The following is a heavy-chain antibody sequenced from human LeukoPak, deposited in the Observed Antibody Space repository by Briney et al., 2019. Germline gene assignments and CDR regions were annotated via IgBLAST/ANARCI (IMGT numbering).Heavy chain of an antibody. Sequence: SQTLSLTCTASGGSISSDNYYWSWIRQPAGKGLEWIGRIYRSGSTNYNPSLKSRVTISVDTSKNQFSLKLSFVTAADTAVYYCARSSGYSYGRRWFDYWGQGTLVTVSS. CDR1: GGSISSDNYY. J-gene: IGHJ4*02. D-gene: IGHD5-18*01. CDR3: ARSSGYSYGRRWFDY. CDR2: IYRSGST. V-gene: IGHV4-61*02.